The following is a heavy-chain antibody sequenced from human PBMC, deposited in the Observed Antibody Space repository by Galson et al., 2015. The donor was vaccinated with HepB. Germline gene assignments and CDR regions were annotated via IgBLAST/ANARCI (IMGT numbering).Heavy chain of an antibody. J-gene: IGHJ6*02. CDR3: TTDYYYYYGMDV. V-gene: IGHV3-15*01. CDR1: GFTFSNAW. CDR2: IKSKTDGGTT. Sequence: SLRLSCAASGFTFSNAWMSWVRQAPGKGLEWVGRIKSKTDGGTTDYAAPVKGRFTISRDDPKNTLYLQMNSLKTEDTAVYYCTTDYYYYYGMDVWGQGTTVTVSS.